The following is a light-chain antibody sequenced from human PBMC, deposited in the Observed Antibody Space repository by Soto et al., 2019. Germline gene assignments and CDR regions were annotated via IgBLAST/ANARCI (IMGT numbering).Light chain of an antibody. CDR1: QSLVNSDGNTY. Sequence: DIVMTQTPLSSPVTLGQPASISCRSSQSLVNSDGNTYLSWLQQRPGQPPRLLIYKISNRLSGVPDRFSGSGAGTDFTLKISRVEAEDVGVYYCMQATQFPWTFGQGTKVDIK. J-gene: IGKJ1*01. V-gene: IGKV2-24*01. CDR2: KIS. CDR3: MQATQFPWT.